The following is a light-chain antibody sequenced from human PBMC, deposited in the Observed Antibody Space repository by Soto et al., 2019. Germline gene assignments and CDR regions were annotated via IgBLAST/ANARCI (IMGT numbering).Light chain of an antibody. CDR2: GAS. J-gene: IGKJ1*01. Sequence: AIRMTQSPSSLSASAGDRVAIACRASQDVGRYLAWYQQKPGQAPKLQIYGASTLQSGVPSRFSGGGSGTDFTLTISCLQSEDFATYYCQHYKNYPWTFGQGTKVEIK. CDR1: QDVGRY. CDR3: QHYKNYPWT. V-gene: IGKV1-8*01.